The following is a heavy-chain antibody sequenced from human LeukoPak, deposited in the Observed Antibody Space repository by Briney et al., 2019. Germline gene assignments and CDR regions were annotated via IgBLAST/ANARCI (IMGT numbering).Heavy chain of an antibody. J-gene: IGHJ4*02. CDR2: ISYDGSNK. CDR3: ANAQQQLVPPDY. Sequence: GASLRLSCAASGFTFSSYAMTWVRQAPGKGLEWVAVISYDGSNKYYADSVKGRFTISRDNSKNTLYLQMNSLRAEDTAVYYCANAQQQLVPPDYWGQGTLVTVSS. CDR1: GFTFSSYA. D-gene: IGHD6-13*01. V-gene: IGHV3-30*18.